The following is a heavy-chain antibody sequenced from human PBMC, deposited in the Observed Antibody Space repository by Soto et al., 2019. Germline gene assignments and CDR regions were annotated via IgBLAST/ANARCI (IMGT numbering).Heavy chain of an antibody. V-gene: IGHV6-1*01. Sequence: KQSPTLSLTCAISGDSVSSNSAAWNWIRQSPSRGLEWLGRTYYRSKWYNDYAVSVKSRITINPDTSKNQFSLQLNSVTPEDTAVYYCAREEPPKLHPRTRTGTIDYWGQGTLVTVSS. J-gene: IGHJ4*02. CDR3: AREEPPKLHPRTRTGTIDY. D-gene: IGHD1-7*01. CDR1: GDSVSSNSAA. CDR2: TYYRSKWYN.